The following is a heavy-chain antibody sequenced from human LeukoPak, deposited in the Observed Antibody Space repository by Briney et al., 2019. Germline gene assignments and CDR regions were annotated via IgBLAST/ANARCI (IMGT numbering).Heavy chain of an antibody. J-gene: IGHJ3*02. CDR1: GGSISSSSYY. Sequence: PSETLSLTCTVSGGSISSSSYYWGWIRQPPGKGLEWIGSIHYSGSTNYNPSLKSRVTISVDTSKNQFSLKLSSVTAADTAVYYCARVSSNNWYNERGAFDIWGQGTMVTVPS. V-gene: IGHV4-39*07. CDR3: ARVSSNNWYNERGAFDI. D-gene: IGHD6-13*01. CDR2: IHYSGST.